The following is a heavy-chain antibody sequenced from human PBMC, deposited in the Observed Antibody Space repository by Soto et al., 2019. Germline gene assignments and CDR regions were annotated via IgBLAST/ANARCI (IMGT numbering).Heavy chain of an antibody. D-gene: IGHD5-12*01. CDR1: GYTFTDNS. CDR3: ARGGGYAVDF. J-gene: IGHJ4*02. Sequence: QVQLVQSGGKLRKPGASVKVSCKASGYTFTDNSITWVRQAPGQGLEWMGWINTDTGATRSTQKFQDRVTMTTDTSTSTAYLELTGLRSDDTAIYYCARGGGYAVDFWGQGTLVAVSS. V-gene: IGHV1-18*01. CDR2: INTDTGAT.